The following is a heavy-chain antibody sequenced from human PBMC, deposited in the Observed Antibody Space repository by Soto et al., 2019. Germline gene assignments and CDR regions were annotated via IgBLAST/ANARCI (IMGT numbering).Heavy chain of an antibody. CDR3: ARGDYYDSSGYQTPTLFDY. V-gene: IGHV4-59*01. D-gene: IGHD3-22*01. CDR2: IYYSGST. J-gene: IGHJ4*02. Sequence: SETLSLTCTVSGGSISSYYWSWIRQPPGKGLEWIGYIYYSGSTNYNPSLKSRVTISVDTSKNQFSLKLSSVTAADTAVYYCARGDYYDSSGYQTPTLFDYWGQGTLVTVSS. CDR1: GGSISSYY.